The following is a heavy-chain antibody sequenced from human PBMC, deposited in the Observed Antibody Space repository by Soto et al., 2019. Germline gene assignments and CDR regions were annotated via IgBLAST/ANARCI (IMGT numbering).Heavy chain of an antibody. CDR1: GGSFSGYY. D-gene: IGHD3-22*01. V-gene: IGHV4-34*01. Sequence: SETLSLTCAVYGGSFSGYYWSWIRQPPGKGLEWIGEINHSGSTNYNPSLKSRVTISVDTSKNQFSLKLSSVTAADTAVYYCARDPGDSSGYYLWYFDYWGQGTLVTVSS. CDR3: ARDPGDSSGYYLWYFDY. J-gene: IGHJ4*02. CDR2: INHSGST.